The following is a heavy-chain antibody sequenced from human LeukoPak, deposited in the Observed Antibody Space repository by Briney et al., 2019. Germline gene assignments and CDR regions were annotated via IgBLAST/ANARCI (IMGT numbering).Heavy chain of an antibody. J-gene: IGHJ4*02. Sequence: GASVKVSCKASGYTFTSYGISWVRQAPGQGLEWMGWISAYNGNTNYAQKLQGRVTMTTDTSTSTAYMELRSLRSEDTAVYYCAIGKNADIAVAALDYWGQGTLVTVSS. CDR2: ISAYNGNT. CDR3: AIGKNADIAVAALDY. CDR1: GYTFTSYG. D-gene: IGHD6-19*01. V-gene: IGHV1-18*01.